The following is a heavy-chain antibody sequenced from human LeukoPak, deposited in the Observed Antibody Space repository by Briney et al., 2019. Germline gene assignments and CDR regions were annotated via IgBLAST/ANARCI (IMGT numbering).Heavy chain of an antibody. Sequence: KPGGSLRLSCAASGFTFSDYYMTWIRQAPGKGLEWVSYISSSSTYTNYADSVKGRFTISRDNAKNSLYLQMNSLRAEDTAVYYCAKRVEMATIRPPFDYWGQGTLVTVSS. CDR1: GFTFSDYY. CDR3: AKRVEMATIRPPFDY. D-gene: IGHD5-24*01. CDR2: ISSSSTYT. J-gene: IGHJ4*02. V-gene: IGHV3-11*06.